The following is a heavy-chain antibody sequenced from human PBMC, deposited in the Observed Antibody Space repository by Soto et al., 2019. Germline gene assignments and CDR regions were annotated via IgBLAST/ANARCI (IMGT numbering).Heavy chain of an antibody. CDR3: VRQGFGPLHGLVDV. J-gene: IGHJ6*02. CDR1: GGSISSGDYY. V-gene: IGHV4-30-4*01. D-gene: IGHD3-10*01. CDR2: IYYNGGI. Sequence: SETLSLTCTVSGGSISSGDYYWSWIRQPPGKGLEWIGYIYYNGGISYNPSLRSRITITISIDTSTKQVSLRLSSVTAADTAVYYCVRQGFGPLHGLVDVWGQGTTVIVSS.